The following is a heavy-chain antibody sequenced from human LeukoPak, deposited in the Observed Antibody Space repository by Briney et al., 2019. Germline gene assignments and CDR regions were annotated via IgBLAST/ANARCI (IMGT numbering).Heavy chain of an antibody. J-gene: IGHJ6*04. V-gene: IGHV4-30-4*01. CDR1: GGSIGSGDYY. CDR3: ARGAGYSGYDWYYYYGMDV. D-gene: IGHD5-12*01. CDR2: IYYSGST. Sequence: SQTLSLTCTVSGGSIGSGDYYWSWIRQPPGKGLEWIGYIYYSGSTYYNPSLKSRVTISVDTSKNQFSLKLSSVTAADTAVYYCARGAGYSGYDWYYYYGMDVWGKGTTVTVSS.